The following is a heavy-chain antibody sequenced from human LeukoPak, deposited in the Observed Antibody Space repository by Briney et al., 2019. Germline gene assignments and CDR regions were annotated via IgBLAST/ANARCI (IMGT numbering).Heavy chain of an antibody. CDR2: ISGSGGST. CDR1: RFTFSSYA. Sequence: PGGSLRLSCAASRFTFSSYAMSWVRQAPGKGLEWVSAISGSGGSTYYADSVKGRFTISRDNSKNTLYLQMNSLRAEDTAVYYCAKDGYRGIAVALIYSDYWGQGTLVTVSS. CDR3: AKDGYRGIAVALIYSDY. V-gene: IGHV3-23*01. D-gene: IGHD6-19*01. J-gene: IGHJ4*02.